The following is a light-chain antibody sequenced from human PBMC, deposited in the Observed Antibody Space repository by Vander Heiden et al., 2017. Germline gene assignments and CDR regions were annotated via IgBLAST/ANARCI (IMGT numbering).Light chain of an antibody. CDR2: GNS. CDR1: NYNIGAGYD. V-gene: IGLV1-40*01. J-gene: IGLJ1*01. CDR3: QSYDSSLSGYV. Sequence: QSALTQPPSVSVALAQRVTISCTGSNYNIGAGYDGHWYQQLPGTAPKLHIDGNSNGPSGVADRFSGSKSGTSAALAITGLQAEDEADYYCQSYDSSLSGYVFGTGTKVTVL.